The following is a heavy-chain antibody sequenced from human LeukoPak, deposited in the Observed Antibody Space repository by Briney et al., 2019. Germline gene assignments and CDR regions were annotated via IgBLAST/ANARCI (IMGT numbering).Heavy chain of an antibody. V-gene: IGHV4-39*07. J-gene: IGHJ4*02. D-gene: IGHD5-24*01. CDR1: GGSISSSSYY. CDR2: IYYSGST. Sequence: KASETLSLTCTVSGGSISSSSYYWGWIRQPPGKGLEWIGSIYYSGSTYYNPSLKSRVTISVDTSKNQFSLKLSSVTAADTAVYYCARASGYRKRLPFDYWGQGTLVTVSS. CDR3: ARASGYRKRLPFDY.